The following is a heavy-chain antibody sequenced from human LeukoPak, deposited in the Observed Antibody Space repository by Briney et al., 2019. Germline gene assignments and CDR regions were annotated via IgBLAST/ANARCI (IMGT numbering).Heavy chain of an antibody. J-gene: IGHJ4*02. CDR2: INPNSGAT. CDR1: GYTFTVHY. Sequence: ASVKVSCKASGYTFTVHYLHWVRQAPGQGLEWMGRINPNSGATNYAQKFHGRVTMTRDTSISTAYMELSRLRSDDTAVYYCARDSTVTTGIDYWGQGTLVTVSS. V-gene: IGHV1-2*06. CDR3: ARDSTVTTGIDY. D-gene: IGHD4-17*01.